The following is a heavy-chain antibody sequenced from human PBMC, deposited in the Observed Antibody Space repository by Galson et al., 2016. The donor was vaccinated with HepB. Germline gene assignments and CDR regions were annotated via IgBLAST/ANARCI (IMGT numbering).Heavy chain of an antibody. D-gene: IGHD3-16*01. V-gene: IGHV3-33*01. CDR3: ARGYDYVGLDY. Sequence: SLRLSCAASGFLFSSYGIHWVRQAPGKGLEWVALIRYDGYTKHYAASVKGRFTISRENSKNTVYLQMNSLRAEDTAISYCARGYDYVGLDYWGQGTLVTVSS. CDR2: IRYDGYTK. CDR1: GFLFSSYG. J-gene: IGHJ4*02.